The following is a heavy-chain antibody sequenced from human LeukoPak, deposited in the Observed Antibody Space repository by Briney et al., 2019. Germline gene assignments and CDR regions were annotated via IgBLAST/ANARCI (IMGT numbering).Heavy chain of an antibody. V-gene: IGHV3-74*01. J-gene: IGHJ4*02. CDR3: ARDKDGYNVFDY. D-gene: IGHD5-24*01. CDR1: GFTFSSYW. CDR2: INSDGSST. Sequence: GGSLRLSCAASGFTFSSYWMHWVRQAPGKGLVWVSRINSDGSSTSYADSVKGRFTISRDNAKNSLYLQMNSLRAEDTAVYYCARDKDGYNVFDYWGQGTLVTVSS.